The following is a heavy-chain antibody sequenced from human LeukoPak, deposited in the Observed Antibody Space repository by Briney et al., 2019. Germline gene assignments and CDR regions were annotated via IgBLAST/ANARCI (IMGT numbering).Heavy chain of an antibody. D-gene: IGHD3-10*01. CDR1: GFTFGDYA. V-gene: IGHV3-49*04. CDR2: IRSKAYGGTT. Sequence: GRSLRLSCTASGFTFGDYAMSWVRQAPGKGLEWVGFIRSKAYGGTTEYAASVKGRFTISRDNSKNTLYLQMNSLRAEDTAVYYCARTSHYYGSGRPVDYWGQGTLVTVSS. CDR3: ARTSHYYGSGRPVDY. J-gene: IGHJ4*02.